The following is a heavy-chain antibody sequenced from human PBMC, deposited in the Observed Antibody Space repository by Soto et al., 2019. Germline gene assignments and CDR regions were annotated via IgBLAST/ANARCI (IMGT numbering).Heavy chain of an antibody. Sequence: ASVKVSCKASGYTFTSYYMHWVRQAPGQGLEWMGIINPSGGSTSYAQKFQGRVTMTRDTSASTAYMELSSLRSEDTAVYYCARMYCGGDCYSPKLFGAFDIWGQGTMVT. CDR3: ARMYCGGDCYSPKLFGAFDI. CDR2: INPSGGST. J-gene: IGHJ3*02. V-gene: IGHV1-46*01. CDR1: GYTFTSYY. D-gene: IGHD2-21*02.